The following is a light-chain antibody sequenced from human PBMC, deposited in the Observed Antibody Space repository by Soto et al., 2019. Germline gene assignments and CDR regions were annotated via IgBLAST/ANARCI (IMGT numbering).Light chain of an antibody. Sequence: EFVLTQSPGTLSLSPGERATLPCRASQSLANSFIAWYQQKPGQAPRLLIYDTSSRASGIPDRFSGSGSGTDFTLTISRLGTEDFAVFYCQQYGTSEIIFGQGTRLEIK. CDR1: QSLANSF. CDR3: QQYGTSEII. V-gene: IGKV3-20*01. CDR2: DTS. J-gene: IGKJ5*01.